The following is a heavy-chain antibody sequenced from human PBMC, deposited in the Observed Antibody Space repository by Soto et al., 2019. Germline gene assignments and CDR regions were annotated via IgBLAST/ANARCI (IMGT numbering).Heavy chain of an antibody. V-gene: IGHV3-48*01. CDR2: IDASGTTI. CDR1: GFTFSSYS. Sequence: PGGSLRLSCAASGFTFSSYSMKWVRQAPGKGLEWVSYIDASGTTIYYADSVKGRFTISRDIAKNSLYLQMNSLRAEDTAVYYCATSFCSGGTCYPYYFDYWGQGTLVTVSS. CDR3: ATSFCSGGTCYPYYFDY. D-gene: IGHD2-15*01. J-gene: IGHJ4*02.